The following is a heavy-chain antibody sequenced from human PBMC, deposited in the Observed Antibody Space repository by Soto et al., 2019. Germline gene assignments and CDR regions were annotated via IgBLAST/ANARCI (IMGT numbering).Heavy chain of an antibody. D-gene: IGHD6-13*01. CDR2: INHSGYT. CDR1: GGSFSGYY. V-gene: IGHV4-34*01. CDR3: AKGRKGYTSSWSVD. Sequence: SETLSLTCAVYGGSFSGYYWTWIRQPPEKGLEWIGEINHSGYTNYNPSLKGRVTISVDTSKNQFSLKLISVTAADTAVYYCAKGRKGYTSSWSVDWGQGTLVTVSS. J-gene: IGHJ4*02.